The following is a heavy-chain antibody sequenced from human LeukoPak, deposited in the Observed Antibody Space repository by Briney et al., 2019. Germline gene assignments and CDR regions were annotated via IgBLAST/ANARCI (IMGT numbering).Heavy chain of an antibody. CDR3: ASAVVTSSTMVV. D-gene: IGHD3-22*01. CDR2: SRNKANSYTT. Sequence: GGSLRLSCAASGFTFSDHYMEWVRQAPGKGLEWVGRSRNKANSYTTEYAASVKGRFTISRDDSKNSLYLQMNSLKTEDTAVYYCASAVVTSSTMVVWGHGTTVTVSS. V-gene: IGHV3-72*01. J-gene: IGHJ6*02. CDR1: GFTFSDHY.